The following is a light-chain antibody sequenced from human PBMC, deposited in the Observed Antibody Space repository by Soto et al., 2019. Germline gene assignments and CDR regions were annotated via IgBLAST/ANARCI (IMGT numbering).Light chain of an antibody. J-gene: IGLJ2*01. CDR3: VAWDDSLRDVV. CDR2: RNN. V-gene: IGLV1-47*01. Sequence: QSVLTQPPSASGTPGQRVTISCSGSSSNIGSNYVYWYQQLPGTAPKLLIYRNNHRPSGVPDRFSGSKSGTSASLAISGLRSEDEADYYCVAWDDSLRDVVFGGGTQLTVL. CDR1: SSNIGSNY.